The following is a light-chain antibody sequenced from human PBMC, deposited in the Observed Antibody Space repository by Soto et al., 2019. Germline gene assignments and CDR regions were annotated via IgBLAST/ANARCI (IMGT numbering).Light chain of an antibody. J-gene: IGKJ4*01. V-gene: IGKV3-20*01. CDR1: QSVSSD. Sequence: EIVMTQSPATLSVSPGERATLSCRASQSVSSDLAWYQQKPGQGPRLLIYGASTRATGIPDRFSGNGSGTDFTLTISGLEPEDFAVYSCQQYGSSPTFGGGTKVDIK. CDR2: GAS. CDR3: QQYGSSPT.